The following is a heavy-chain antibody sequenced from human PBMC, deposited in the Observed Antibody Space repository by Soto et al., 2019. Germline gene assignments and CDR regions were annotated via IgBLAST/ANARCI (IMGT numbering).Heavy chain of an antibody. CDR1: GFTFSDYY. J-gene: IGHJ6*02. D-gene: IGHD3-16*01. V-gene: IGHV3-11*06. Sequence: GGSLRLSCVASGFTFSDYYMTWVRQAPGKGLEWISYISGFSSYIDYADSVKGRFTVSRDNAKNSLYLQMNSLRAEDTAVYYCAREGLFIARGDHYYHGMDVWGQGTTVTVSS. CDR2: ISGFSSYI. CDR3: AREGLFIARGDHYYHGMDV.